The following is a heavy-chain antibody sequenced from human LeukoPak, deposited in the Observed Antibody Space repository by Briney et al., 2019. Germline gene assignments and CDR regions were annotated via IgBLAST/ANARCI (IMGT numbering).Heavy chain of an antibody. CDR1: GFTFSSYE. Sequence: GGSLRLSCAASGFTFSSYEMNWVRQAPGKGLEWVSYISSSGSNIYYSDSVKGRFTISRDNAKNSLYLQMHSLRAEDTAVYYCVRDCGGGSCYGPYDAFDIWGQGTMVTVSS. V-gene: IGHV3-48*03. CDR3: VRDCGGGSCYGPYDAFDI. CDR2: ISSSGSNI. D-gene: IGHD2-15*01. J-gene: IGHJ3*02.